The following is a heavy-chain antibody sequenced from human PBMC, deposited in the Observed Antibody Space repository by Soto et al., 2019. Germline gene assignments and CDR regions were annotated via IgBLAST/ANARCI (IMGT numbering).Heavy chain of an antibody. D-gene: IGHD5-18*01. Sequence: EVQLVESGGGLVKPGGSLRLSCAASGFTFSSYSMNWVRQAPGKGLEWVSSISSSSSYINYADSVKGRVTISRDNAKNALYLQMNSLRAEDTAVYYCARYYRYGYSFGYWGQGTLVTVSS. CDR3: ARYYRYGYSFGY. V-gene: IGHV3-21*01. CDR1: GFTFSSYS. CDR2: ISSSSSYI. J-gene: IGHJ4*02.